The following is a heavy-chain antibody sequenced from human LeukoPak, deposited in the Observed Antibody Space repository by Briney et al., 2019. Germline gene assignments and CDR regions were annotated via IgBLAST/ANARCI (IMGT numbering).Heavy chain of an antibody. D-gene: IGHD6-6*01. CDR1: GFTVSSNS. CDR3: AVSARVERVWHYFNY. CDR2: IYSDNT. Sequence: GGSLRLSCTVSGFTVSSNSMSWVRQAPGKGLEWVSFIYSDNTHYSDSVKGRFTISRDNSKNTLYLQMNSLRAEDTAVYYCAVSARVERVWHYFNYWGQGTLVTVSS. V-gene: IGHV3-53*01. J-gene: IGHJ4*02.